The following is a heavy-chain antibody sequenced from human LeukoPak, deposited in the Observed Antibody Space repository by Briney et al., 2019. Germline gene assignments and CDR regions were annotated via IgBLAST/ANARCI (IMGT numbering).Heavy chain of an antibody. V-gene: IGHV5-51*01. CDR2: IYPGDSDT. J-gene: IGHJ3*02. CDR1: RYSFTSYW. D-gene: IGHD7-27*01. Sequence: GESLKISCKGSRYSFTSYWIGWVRQMPGKGLEWMGIIYPGDSDTRYSPSFQGQVTISADKSISTAYPQWSRLKASDTDMYSFAGRGDECNAFDIWGQGTLVTVSS. CDR3: AGRGDECNAFDI.